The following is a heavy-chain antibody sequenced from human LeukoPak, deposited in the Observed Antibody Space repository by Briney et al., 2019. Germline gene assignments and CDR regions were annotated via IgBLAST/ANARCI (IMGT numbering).Heavy chain of an antibody. CDR3: ARELSMGAFDY. CDR1: GFTVSSNY. J-gene: IGHJ4*02. D-gene: IGHD3-16*01. CDR2: IYGGGST. Sequence: GGSLRLSCAASGFTVSSNYMSWVRQAPGKGLEWVSVIYGGGSTYYADSVKGRFTISRDNSKNTLYLQMNSLRAEDTAVYYCARELSMGAFDYWGQGTLVTVSS. V-gene: IGHV3-66*01.